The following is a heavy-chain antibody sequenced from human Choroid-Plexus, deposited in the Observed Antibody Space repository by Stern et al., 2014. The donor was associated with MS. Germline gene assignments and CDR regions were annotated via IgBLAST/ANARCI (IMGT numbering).Heavy chain of an antibody. CDR1: GFIFSSFG. J-gene: IGHJ4*02. D-gene: IGHD3-9*01. CDR2: ISYDGTTK. Sequence: VQLVESGGGVVQPGRPLRLSCIGSGFIFSSFGMHWVRQAQGKGLEWVAFISYDGTTKEYAVSVKGRFTISRDNSNNTLWMQMSSLRPEDTAVYYCARDRHWLTYYFDYWGQGSLVTVSS. CDR3: ARDRHWLTYYFDY. V-gene: IGHV3-30*03.